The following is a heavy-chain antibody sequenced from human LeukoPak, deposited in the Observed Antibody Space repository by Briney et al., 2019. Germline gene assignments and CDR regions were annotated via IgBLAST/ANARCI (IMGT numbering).Heavy chain of an antibody. CDR2: ISYDGSNK. V-gene: IGHV3-30*03. CDR3: ARATTYDILTGYFDY. D-gene: IGHD3-9*01. CDR1: GFTFSSYG. Sequence: GGSLRLSCAASGFTFSSYGMHWVRQAPGKGLEWVAVISYDGSNKYYADSVKGRFTISRDNSKNTLYLQMNSLRAEDTAMYYCARATTYDILTGYFDYWGQGTLVTVSS. J-gene: IGHJ4*02.